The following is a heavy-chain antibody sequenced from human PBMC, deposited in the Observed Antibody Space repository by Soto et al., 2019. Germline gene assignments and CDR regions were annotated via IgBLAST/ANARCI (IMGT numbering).Heavy chain of an antibody. J-gene: IGHJ6*02. CDR3: ARHAKYDFWGGYYTYYYYGMDV. Sequence: GESLKISCKGSGYSFTSYWISWVRQMPGKGLEWMGRIDPRDSYTNYSPSFQGHVTISADKSISTAYLQWSSLKASDTAMYYCARHAKYDFWGGYYTYYYYGMDVWGQGTTVTVSS. CDR2: IDPRDSYT. D-gene: IGHD3-3*01. V-gene: IGHV5-10-1*01. CDR1: GYSFTSYW.